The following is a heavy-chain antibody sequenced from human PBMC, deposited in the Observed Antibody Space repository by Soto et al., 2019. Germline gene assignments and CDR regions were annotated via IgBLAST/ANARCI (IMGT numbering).Heavy chain of an antibody. Sequence: SETLSLTCTVSGGSISSGDHYWSWIRQPPGKGLEWIGYIYYSGTTYYNPPLKSRVTISVDTSKNQFSLRQSSVTAADTAVYYCATYYDSSGPTFDYWGQGTPVTVSS. CDR2: IYYSGTT. V-gene: IGHV4-30-4*01. CDR3: ATYYDSSGPTFDY. CDR1: GGSISSGDHY. D-gene: IGHD3-22*01. J-gene: IGHJ4*02.